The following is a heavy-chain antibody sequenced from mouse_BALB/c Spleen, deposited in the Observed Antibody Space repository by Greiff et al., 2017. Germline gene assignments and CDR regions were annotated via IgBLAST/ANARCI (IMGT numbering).Heavy chain of an antibody. J-gene: IGHJ4*01. D-gene: IGHD1-1*01. CDR3: ARSRVTTVEGGDNYAMDY. Sequence: VQLQQSGPELVKPGASVKVSCKASGYAFTSYNMYWVKQSHGKSLEWIGYIDPYNGGTSYNQKFKGKATLTVDKSSSTAYMHLNSLTSEDSAVYYCARSRVTTVEGGDNYAMDYWGQGNSVTVSS. V-gene: IGHV1S135*01. CDR1: GYAFTSYN. CDR2: IDPYNGGT.